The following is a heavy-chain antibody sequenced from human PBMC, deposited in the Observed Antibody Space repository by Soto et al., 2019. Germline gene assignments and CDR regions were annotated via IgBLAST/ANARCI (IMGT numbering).Heavy chain of an antibody. D-gene: IGHD5-18*01. CDR2: ISAYNGNT. Sequence: GASVKVSCKASGYTFTSYGISWVRQAPGQGLEWMGWISAYNGNTNYAQKLQGRVTMTTDTSTSTAYMELSSLRSEDTAVYYCAREGRYSYGLLPFDYWGQGTLVTVSS. V-gene: IGHV1-18*01. CDR3: AREGRYSYGLLPFDY. J-gene: IGHJ4*02. CDR1: GYTFTSYG.